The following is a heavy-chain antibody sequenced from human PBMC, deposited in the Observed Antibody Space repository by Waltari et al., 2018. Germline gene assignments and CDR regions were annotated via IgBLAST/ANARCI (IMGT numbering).Heavy chain of an antibody. D-gene: IGHD3-22*01. V-gene: IGHV4-39*02. Sequence: QLQLQESGPGLVKPSETLSLTCTVSSGSLSSDNYYWGWIRQPPGKGLEWIGTLYYTGSTFYNPSLNRRVTIAVDTLKNQFSLKLSSGTAADTAVYYCAREADYYDSSAYVGWGQGTLVTVSS. CDR1: SGSLSSDNYY. CDR2: LYYTGST. J-gene: IGHJ4*02. CDR3: AREADYYDSSAYVG.